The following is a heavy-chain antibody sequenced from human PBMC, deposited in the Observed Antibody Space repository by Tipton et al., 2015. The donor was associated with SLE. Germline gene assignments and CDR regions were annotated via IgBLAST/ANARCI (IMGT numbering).Heavy chain of an antibody. J-gene: IGHJ3*02. Sequence: LRLSCAVYGGSFSGYYWSWIRQPPGKGLEWIGEINHSGSTNYNPSLKSRVTISVDTSKNQFSLKLSSVTAADTAVYYCARELDTFDIWGQGTMVTVSS. CDR3: ARELDTFDI. CDR1: GGSFSGYY. V-gene: IGHV4-34*01. D-gene: IGHD4-23*01. CDR2: INHSGST.